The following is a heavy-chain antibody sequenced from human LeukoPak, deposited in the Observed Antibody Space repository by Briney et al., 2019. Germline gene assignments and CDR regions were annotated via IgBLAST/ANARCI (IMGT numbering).Heavy chain of an antibody. CDR2: FDPEDGET. J-gene: IGHJ6*02. CDR3: ATLPWVSVVDYYYYGMDV. Sequence: ASVKVSCTVSGYTLTELSMHWVRQAPGKGLEWMGGFDPEDGETIYAQKFQGRVTMTEDTSTDTAYMELSSLRSEDTAVYYCATLPWVSVVDYYYYGMDVWGQGTTVTVSS. D-gene: IGHD6-13*01. V-gene: IGHV1-24*01. CDR1: GYTLTELS.